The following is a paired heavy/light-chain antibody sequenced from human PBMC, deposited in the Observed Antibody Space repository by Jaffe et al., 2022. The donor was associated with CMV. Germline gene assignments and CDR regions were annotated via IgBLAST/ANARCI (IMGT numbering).Heavy chain of an antibody. CDR2: ISGSGGST. J-gene: IGHJ6*02. CDR3: VGRPKETGSSYYYGMDV. CDR1: GFTFSSYA. V-gene: IGHV3-23*01. Sequence: EVQLLESGGGLVQPGGSLRLSCAASGFTFSSYAMSWVRQAPGKGLEWVSAISGSGGSTYYADSVKGRFTISRDNSKNTLYLQMNSLRAEDTAVYYCVGRPKETGSSYYYGMDVWGQGTTVTVSS. D-gene: IGHD2-2*01.
Light chain of an antibody. J-gene: IGLJ3*02. CDR3: AAWDDSLSAL. CDR2: RNN. CDR1: SSNIGSNY. Sequence: QSVLTQPPSASGTPGQRVTISCSGSSSNIGSNYVYWYQQLPGTAPKLLIYRNNQRPSGVPDRFSGSKSGTSASLAISGLRSEDEADYYCAAWDDSLSALFGGGTKLTVL. V-gene: IGLV1-47*01.